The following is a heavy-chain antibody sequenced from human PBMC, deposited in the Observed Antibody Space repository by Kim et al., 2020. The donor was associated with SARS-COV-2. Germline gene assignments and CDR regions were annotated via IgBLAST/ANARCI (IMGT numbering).Heavy chain of an antibody. CDR2: ISAGGGDT. CDR3: ATRIHLWLGELDA. J-gene: IGHJ5*02. CDR1: GFTFTGYA. Sequence: GGSLRLSCAASGFTFTGYAMNWVRQAPGKGLEWVSGISAGGGDTYYADSVKGRFTISRDNSKNTLFLQMNSLRAEDTALYYCATRIHLWLGELDAWGQGTLVTVSS. V-gene: IGHV3-23*01. D-gene: IGHD5-18*01.